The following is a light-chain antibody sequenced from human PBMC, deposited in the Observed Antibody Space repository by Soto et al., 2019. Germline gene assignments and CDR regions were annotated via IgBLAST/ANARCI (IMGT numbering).Light chain of an antibody. CDR3: QQHLGRHT. CDR2: DAS. V-gene: IGKV3D-11*02. J-gene: IGKJ1*01. CDR1: QSVGSY. Sequence: ESVLTQSPASLSLSPGERATLSCRASQSVGSYLVWYQQKPGQAPRLLIYDASTRAAGIPARFIGSGSGTDFTLTISSLEPEDSAVYYCQQHLGRHTFGQGTKVDI.